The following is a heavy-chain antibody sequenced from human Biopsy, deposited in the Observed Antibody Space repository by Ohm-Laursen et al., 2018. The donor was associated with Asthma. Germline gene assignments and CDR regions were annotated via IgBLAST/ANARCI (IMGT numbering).Heavy chain of an antibody. J-gene: IGHJ5*02. V-gene: IGHV4-59*11. Sequence: SETLSLTWTVSGGSIRSHDWTWIRLPPGKGLEYIGDVSHTGSANYNPSLKSRVTMSLDTSKSQFSLRLTSVTPADTAVYYCARLADCSGGVCYSYGWFDPWGQGTRVTVSS. CDR3: ARLADCSGGVCYSYGWFDP. D-gene: IGHD2-15*01. CDR2: VSHTGSA. CDR1: GGSIRSHD.